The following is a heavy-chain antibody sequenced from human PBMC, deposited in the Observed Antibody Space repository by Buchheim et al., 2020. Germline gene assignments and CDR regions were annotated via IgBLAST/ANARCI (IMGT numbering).Heavy chain of an antibody. J-gene: IGHJ4*02. CDR2: IWYDGSNK. CDR3: ASENSSGWDY. CDR1: GFTFSSYG. Sequence: QVQLVESGGGVVQPGRSLRLSCAASGFTFSSYGMHWVRQAPGKGLEWVAVIWYDGSNKYYADSVKGRFTISRDNSTTTLSLQMNSLKAEDTAVYYCASENSSGWDYWGQGTL. D-gene: IGHD6-19*01. V-gene: IGHV3-33*01.